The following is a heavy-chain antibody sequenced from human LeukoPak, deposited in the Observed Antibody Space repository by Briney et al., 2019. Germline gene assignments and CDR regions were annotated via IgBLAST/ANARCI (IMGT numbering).Heavy chain of an antibody. D-gene: IGHD1-1*01. V-gene: IGHV4-59*01. CDR2: IYYSGST. Sequence: SETLSLTCTVSGGSISSYYWSWIRQPPGKGLEWIGYIYYSGSTNYNPSLKSRVTISVDTSKNQFSLKLSSVTAADTAVYYCARDKRENQLYYYYYMDVWGKGTTVTVSS. CDR3: ARDKRENQLYYYYYMDV. J-gene: IGHJ6*03. CDR1: GGSISSYY.